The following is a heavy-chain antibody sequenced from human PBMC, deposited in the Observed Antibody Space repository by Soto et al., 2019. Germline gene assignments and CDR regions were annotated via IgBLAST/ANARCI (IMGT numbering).Heavy chain of an antibody. Sequence: GGSLRLSCAAFGFAFSSYAMSWVRQAPGKGLEWVSAISGSGGSTYYADSVKGRFTISRDNSKNTLYLQMNSLRAEDTAVYYCAKENYYDSSGNFDYWGQGTLVTVSS. CDR2: ISGSGGST. CDR3: AKENYYDSSGNFDY. J-gene: IGHJ4*02. D-gene: IGHD3-22*01. CDR1: GFAFSSYA. V-gene: IGHV3-23*01.